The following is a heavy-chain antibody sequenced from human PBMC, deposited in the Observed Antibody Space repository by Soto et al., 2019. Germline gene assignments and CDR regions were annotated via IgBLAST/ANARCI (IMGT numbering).Heavy chain of an antibody. D-gene: IGHD2-2*01. Sequence: GGSLRLSCAASGFTFSSYAMSWVRQAPGKGLEWVSAISGSGGSTYYADSVKGRFTISRDNSKNTLYLQMNSLRAEDTAVYYCAKDLPLDVVVPAGGWGQGTLVTVST. J-gene: IGHJ4*02. CDR2: ISGSGGST. CDR1: GFTFSSYA. CDR3: AKDLPLDVVVPAGG. V-gene: IGHV3-23*01.